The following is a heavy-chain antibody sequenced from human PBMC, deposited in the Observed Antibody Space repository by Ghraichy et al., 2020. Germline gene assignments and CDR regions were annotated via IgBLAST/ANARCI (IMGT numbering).Heavy chain of an antibody. CDR3: ARRLIAATVHDAFDI. D-gene: IGHD6-13*01. CDR2: ISDSGVYT. V-gene: IGHV3-23*01. CDR1: GLTFSTYA. Sequence: GGSLRLSCAASGLTFSTYAMSWVRQAPGKGLEWVSGISDSGVYTDYPDSVKGRFTISRDNSKNTLSLQMNSLRAEDTAVYYCARRLIAATVHDAFDIWGQGTMVTVSS. J-gene: IGHJ3*02.